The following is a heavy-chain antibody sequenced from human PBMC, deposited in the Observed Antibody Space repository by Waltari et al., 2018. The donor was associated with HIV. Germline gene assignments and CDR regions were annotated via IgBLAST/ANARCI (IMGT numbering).Heavy chain of an antibody. Sequence: EVQLVQSGAEVKKPGESLKISCKGTGDSFSNYWITWVRQKPGKGLEWMGRIDLSDSYTNYSPSFEGHVIISADQSITTAYLQWSSLKGSDTAIYYCARHVLRHLDFWGQATPVTVSS. CDR2: IDLSDSYT. CDR3: ARHVLRHLDF. J-gene: IGHJ4*02. V-gene: IGHV5-10-1*01. CDR1: GDSFSNYW. D-gene: IGHD3-16*01.